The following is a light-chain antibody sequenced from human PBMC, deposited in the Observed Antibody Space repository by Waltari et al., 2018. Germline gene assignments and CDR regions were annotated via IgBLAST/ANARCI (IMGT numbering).Light chain of an antibody. J-gene: IGKJ1*01. CDR2: GAS. CDR3: QHYVRVPAT. CDR1: QAISRT. V-gene: IGKV3-20*01. Sequence: EIVLPQPPGTLSLSPGERATLSYSASQAISRTLAWYQQKPGQAPRLLTYGASTRATGIPVRFSGGGSGTDFSLTISRLGPVDFAVYYCQHYVRVPATFGQGTKVEIK.